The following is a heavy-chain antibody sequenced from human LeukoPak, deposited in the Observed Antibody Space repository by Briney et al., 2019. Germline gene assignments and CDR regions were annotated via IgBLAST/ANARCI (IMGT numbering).Heavy chain of an antibody. CDR2: ISSSGTT. J-gene: IGHJ4*02. CDR3: ARRLAGTTPGHY. Sequence: SGTLSLTCTVSGGSISGSSYYWGWSRQPPGEGLEWIGSISSSGTTYYNPSLKSRVTISVDTSKNQFSLKLRFVTAADTAVYYCARRLAGTTPGHYWGQGTLVTISS. CDR1: GGSISGSSYY. V-gene: IGHV4-39*01. D-gene: IGHD2/OR15-2a*01.